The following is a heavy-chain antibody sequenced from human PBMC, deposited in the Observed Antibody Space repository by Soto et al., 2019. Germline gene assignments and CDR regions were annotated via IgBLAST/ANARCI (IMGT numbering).Heavy chain of an antibody. CDR1: GFTFSSYG. Sequence: PGGSLRLSCAASGFTFSSYGMHWVRQAPGKGLEWVAVISYDGSNKYYADSVKGRFTISRDNSKNTLYLQMNSLRAEDTAVYYCAKDAVHVRYFDWLLTGRGYYMDVWGKGTTVTVSS. V-gene: IGHV3-30*18. D-gene: IGHD3-9*01. CDR2: ISYDGSNK. J-gene: IGHJ6*03. CDR3: AKDAVHVRYFDWLLTGRGYYMDV.